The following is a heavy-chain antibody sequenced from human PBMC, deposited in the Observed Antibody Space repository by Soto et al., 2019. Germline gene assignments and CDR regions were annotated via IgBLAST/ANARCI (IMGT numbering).Heavy chain of an antibody. CDR1: GGTFSSYA. V-gene: IGHV1-69*13. D-gene: IGHD5-12*01. CDR3: ARGNSGYDYYYYGMDV. CDR2: IIPIFGTA. J-gene: IGHJ6*02. Sequence: SVKVSCKASGGTFSSYAISWVRQAPGQGLEWMGGIIPIFGTANYAQKFQGRVTITADESTSTAYMELSSLRSEDTAVYYCARGNSGYDYYYYGMDVWGQGTTVTVSS.